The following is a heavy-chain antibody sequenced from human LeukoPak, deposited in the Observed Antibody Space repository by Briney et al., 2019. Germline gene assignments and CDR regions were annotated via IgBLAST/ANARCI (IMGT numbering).Heavy chain of an antibody. V-gene: IGHV7-4-1*02. CDR1: GYTFTSYA. Sequence: ASVKVSCTASGYTFTSYAMNWVRQAPGQGLEWMGWINTNTGNPTYAQGFTGRFVFSLDTSVSTAYLQISSLKAEDTAVYYCARERVPVITGPDGRFDYWGQGTLVTVSS. D-gene: IGHD1-20*01. CDR3: ARERVPVITGPDGRFDY. J-gene: IGHJ4*02. CDR2: INTNTGNP.